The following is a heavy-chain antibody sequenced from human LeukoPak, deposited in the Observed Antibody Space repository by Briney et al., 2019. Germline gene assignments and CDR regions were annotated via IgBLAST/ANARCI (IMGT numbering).Heavy chain of an antibody. CDR3: ARDSYSNYEGYFDY. V-gene: IGHV3-7*01. CDR1: GFTFSSYW. D-gene: IGHD4-11*01. Sequence: GGSLRLSCAASGFTFSSYWMSWVRQAPGKGLEWVANIKQDGSEKYYVDSVKGRFTISRDNAKNSLYLQMNSLRAEDTAVYYCARDSYSNYEGYFDYWGQGTLVTVSS. CDR2: IKQDGSEK. J-gene: IGHJ4*02.